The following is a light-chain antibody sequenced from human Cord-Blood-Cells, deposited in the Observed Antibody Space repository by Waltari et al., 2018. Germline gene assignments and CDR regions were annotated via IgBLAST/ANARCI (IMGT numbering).Light chain of an antibody. Sequence: DIVMTQSPDSLAVSLGERATINCKSSQSVLYSSNNKNYLAWYQQKPGQPPKLLIYWASTRESGVPDRFSGSGSGTDFTLTISSLQAEDVAVYYCQQYDSTPPGKFTFGPGTKVDIK. CDR2: WAS. CDR3: QQYDSTPPGKFT. V-gene: IGKV4-1*01. J-gene: IGKJ3*01. CDR1: QSVLYSSNNKNY.